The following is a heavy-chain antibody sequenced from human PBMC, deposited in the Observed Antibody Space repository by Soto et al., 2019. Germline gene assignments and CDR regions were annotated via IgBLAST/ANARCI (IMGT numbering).Heavy chain of an antibody. Sequence: SETLSLTCTVSGGSISSYYWSWIRQPPGKGLEWIGYIYYSGSTNYNPSLKSRVTISVDTSKNQFSLKLSSVTAADTAVYYCARDYCSGGSCFFDYWGQGTLVTVS. V-gene: IGHV4-59*01. D-gene: IGHD2-15*01. CDR1: GGSISSYY. CDR2: IYYSGST. J-gene: IGHJ4*02. CDR3: ARDYCSGGSCFFDY.